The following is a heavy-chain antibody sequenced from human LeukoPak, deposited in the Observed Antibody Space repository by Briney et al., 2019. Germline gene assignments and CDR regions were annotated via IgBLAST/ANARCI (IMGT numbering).Heavy chain of an antibody. J-gene: IGHJ4*02. Sequence: GGSLRLSCAASGFTFSSYAMSWVRQAPGKGLEWASAISGSGGSTYYADSVKGRFTISRDNSKNTLYLQMNSLRAEDTAVYYCAKDPTYYDTLTGYFFPSFDYSGRGTLVTVSS. CDR2: ISGSGGST. CDR1: GFTFSSYA. CDR3: AKDPTYYDTLTGYFFPSFDY. V-gene: IGHV3-23*01. D-gene: IGHD3-9*01.